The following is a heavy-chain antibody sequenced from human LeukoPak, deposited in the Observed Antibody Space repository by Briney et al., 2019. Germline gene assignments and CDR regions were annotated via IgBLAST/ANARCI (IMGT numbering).Heavy chain of an antibody. V-gene: IGHV3-53*01. Sequence: GGSLRLSCAASGFTVSSNYMSWVRQAPGKGLEWVSVIYSGGSTYYADSVKGRFTISRDNSKNTLYLQMNSLRAEDTAVYYCARDRPLNYYDSGDAFDIWGQGTMVTVSS. CDR3: ARDRPLNYYDSGDAFDI. J-gene: IGHJ3*02. D-gene: IGHD3-22*01. CDR2: IYSGGST. CDR1: GFTVSSNY.